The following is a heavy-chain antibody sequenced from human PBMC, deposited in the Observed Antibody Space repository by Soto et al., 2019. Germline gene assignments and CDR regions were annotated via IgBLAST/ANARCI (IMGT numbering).Heavy chain of an antibody. D-gene: IGHD6-19*01. CDR2: ISYDGSNK. Sequence: QVQLVESGGGVVQPGRSLRLSCGASGFTFSSYAMYWVRQAPGKGLQWVAVISYDGSNKYYADSVKGRFTISRDNSKNTLFLQMNSLRAEDTAVYYCSGSIAVAGTGFDYWGQGTLVTVSS. J-gene: IGHJ4*02. V-gene: IGHV3-30-3*01. CDR3: SGSIAVAGTGFDY. CDR1: GFTFSSYA.